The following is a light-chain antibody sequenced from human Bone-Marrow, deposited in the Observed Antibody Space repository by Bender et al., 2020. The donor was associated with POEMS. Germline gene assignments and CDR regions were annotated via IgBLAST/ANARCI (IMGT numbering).Light chain of an antibody. J-gene: IGLJ2*01. Sequence: QSALTQPPSASGSPGQSVTISCTGTSSDVGGYNYVSWYQQHPGKAPKLMIYDVSNRPSGVSNRFSGSKSGNTASLTISGLQAEDEADYYCSSYTSSSTLERLGGGTKLTVL. V-gene: IGLV2-14*01. CDR2: DVS. CDR3: SSYTSSSTLER. CDR1: SSDVGGYNY.